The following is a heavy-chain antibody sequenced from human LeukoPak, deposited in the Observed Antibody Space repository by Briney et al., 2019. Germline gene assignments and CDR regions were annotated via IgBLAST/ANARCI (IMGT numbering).Heavy chain of an antibody. D-gene: IGHD3-22*01. CDR2: INHSGST. V-gene: IGHV4-34*01. CDR1: GGSFSGYY. Sequence: SETLSLTCAVYGGSFSGYYWSWIRQPPGKGLEWIGEINHSGSTNYNPSLKSRVTISVDTSKNQFSLKLSSVTAADTAVYYCARIPFSYYYDNNRPGYAFDIWGQGQWSPSLQ. J-gene: IGHJ3*02. CDR3: ARIPFSYYYDNNRPGYAFDI.